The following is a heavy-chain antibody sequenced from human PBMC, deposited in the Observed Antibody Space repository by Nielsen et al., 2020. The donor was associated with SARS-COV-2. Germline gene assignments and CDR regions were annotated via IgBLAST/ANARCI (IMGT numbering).Heavy chain of an antibody. J-gene: IGHJ4*02. CDR1: GFTFSSYW. CDR3: ARDQRMITFGGVIVSLDY. CDR2: IKQDGSEK. D-gene: IGHD3-16*02. V-gene: IGHV3-7*03. Sequence: LSLTCAASGFTFSSYWMSWVRQAPGKGLEWVANIKQDGSEKYYVDSMKGRFTISRDNAKNSLYLQMNSLRAEDTAVYYCARDQRMITFGGVIVSLDYWGQGTLVTVSS.